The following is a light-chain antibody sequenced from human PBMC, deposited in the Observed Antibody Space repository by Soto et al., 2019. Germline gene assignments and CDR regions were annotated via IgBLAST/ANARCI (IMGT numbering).Light chain of an antibody. CDR1: QSVTSNY. CDR2: GAS. V-gene: IGKV3-20*01. Sequence: EIVLTQAPGTLSLSPGERATLSCGASQSVTSNYLAWYQQKPGQAPRLLIFGASIRVTGIPDRFIGSGSGTDFTLTITRLEPEDFAVYYCQHYVTSLTTFGQGTKV. J-gene: IGKJ1*01. CDR3: QHYVTSLTT.